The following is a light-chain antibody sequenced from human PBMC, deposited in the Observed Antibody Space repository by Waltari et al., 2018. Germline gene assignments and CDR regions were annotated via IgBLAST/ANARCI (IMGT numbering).Light chain of an antibody. Sequence: EVVLTQSPATLSLSPGERATLSCMASQSVSNFLAWYQQKPGQAPRLLIYEASQRATGIPARFSGSGSGTDFTLTISSLEPEDFAVYYCQQRSNWPPLTFGGGTKVEIK. J-gene: IGKJ4*01. CDR1: QSVSNF. CDR2: EAS. CDR3: QQRSNWPPLT. V-gene: IGKV3-11*01.